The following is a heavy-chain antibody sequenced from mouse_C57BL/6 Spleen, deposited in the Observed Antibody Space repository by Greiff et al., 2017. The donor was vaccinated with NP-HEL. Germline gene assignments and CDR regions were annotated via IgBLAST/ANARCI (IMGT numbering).Heavy chain of an antibody. D-gene: IGHD1-1*02. Sequence: VKVVESGAELVRPGTSVKVSCKASGYAFTNYLIEWVKQRPGQGLEWIGVINPGSGGTNYNEKFKGKATLTADKSSSTAYMQLSSLTSEDSAVYFCARWAYYEAMDYWGQGTSVTVSS. J-gene: IGHJ4*01. V-gene: IGHV1-54*01. CDR1: GYAFTNYL. CDR3: ARWAYYEAMDY. CDR2: INPGSGGT.